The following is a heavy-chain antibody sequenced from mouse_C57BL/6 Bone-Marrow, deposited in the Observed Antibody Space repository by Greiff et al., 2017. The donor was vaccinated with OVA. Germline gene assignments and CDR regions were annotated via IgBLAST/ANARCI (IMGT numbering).Heavy chain of an antibody. CDR2: SRNKANDYTT. D-gene: IGHD1-1*01. Sequence: DVMLVESGGGLVQSGRSLRLSCATSGFTFSDFYMEWVRQAPGKGLEWIAASRNKANDYTTEYSESVKGRFIVSRDTYQSILYLQMNALRAEDAAIYYCARDDYSNYFDVWGSGNAITVSS. J-gene: IGHJ1*01. CDR3: ARDDYSNYFDV. V-gene: IGHV7-1*01. CDR1: GFTFSDFY.